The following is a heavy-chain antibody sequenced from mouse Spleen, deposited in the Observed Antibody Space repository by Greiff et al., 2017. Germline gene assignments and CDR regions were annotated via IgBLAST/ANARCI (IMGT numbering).Heavy chain of an antibody. Sequence: EVQVVESGGGLVKPGGSLKLSCAASGFTFSSYTMSWVRQTPAKRLEWVATISSGGGNTYYPDSVKGRFTISRDNARNTLYLQMSSLRSEDTAMYYCARHGYFTSYYFDYWGQGTTLTVSS. J-gene: IGHJ2*01. CDR3: ARHGYFTSYYFDY. V-gene: IGHV5-9*04. CDR2: ISSGGGNT. D-gene: IGHD2-3*01. CDR1: GFTFSSYT.